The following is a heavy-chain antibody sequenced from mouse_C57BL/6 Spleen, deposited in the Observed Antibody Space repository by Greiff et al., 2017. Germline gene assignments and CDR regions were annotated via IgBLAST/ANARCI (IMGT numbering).Heavy chain of an antibody. CDR3: VRRCYDGYSPEAMDY. V-gene: IGHV10-1*01. D-gene: IGHD2-3*01. Sequence: EVKLEESGGGLVQPKGSLKLSCAASGFSFNTYAMNWVRQAPGKGLEWVARIRSKSNNYATYYADSVKDRFTISRDDSESMLYLQMNNLKTEDTAMYYCVRRCYDGYSPEAMDYWGQGTSVTVSS. CDR2: IRSKSNNYAT. J-gene: IGHJ4*01. CDR1: GFSFNTYA.